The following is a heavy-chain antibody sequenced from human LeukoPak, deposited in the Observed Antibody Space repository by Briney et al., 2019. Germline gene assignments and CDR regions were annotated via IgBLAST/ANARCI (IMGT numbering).Heavy chain of an antibody. CDR3: TRGRAAGD. D-gene: IGHD6-19*01. CDR1: GYTFTNND. Sequence: ASVKVPCKASGYTFTNNDINWVRQATGQGIEWMGWVSPDSGDTGYAPNFRGRVTMTTDTSINTAYMELTSLTSEDTAIYYCTRGRAAGDWGQGTLVTVSS. CDR2: VSPDSGDT. J-gene: IGHJ4*02. V-gene: IGHV1-8*01.